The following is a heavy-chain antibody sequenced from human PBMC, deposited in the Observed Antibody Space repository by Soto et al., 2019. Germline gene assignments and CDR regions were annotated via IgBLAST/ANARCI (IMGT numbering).Heavy chain of an antibody. CDR2: IKQDGSEK. CDR3: ARVHSSSYHYFNY. D-gene: IGHD6-13*01. Sequence: GRSLRLSWAASGCTCSGYCRSWVRQAPGKGLEWVANIKQDGSEKYYVDSVKGRFTISRDNAKNSLYLQMNSLRAEDTAVYYCARVHSSSYHYFNYWGQGTLVTVSS. CDR1: GCTCSGYC. V-gene: IGHV3-7*01. J-gene: IGHJ4*02.